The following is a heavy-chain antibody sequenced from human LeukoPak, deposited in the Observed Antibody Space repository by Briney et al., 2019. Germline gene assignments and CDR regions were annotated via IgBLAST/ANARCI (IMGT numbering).Heavy chain of an antibody. D-gene: IGHD1-7*01. V-gene: IGHV3-23*01. J-gene: IGHJ5*02. CDR3: TKVTWDYSNWFDP. CDR2: ISGSGGST. Sequence: GGSLRLSCAASGFTFSSYAMSWVRQAPGKGLEWVSAISGSGGSTYYADSVKGRFTISRDNSKNTLYLQMNSLRAEATAVYYCTKVTWDYSNWFDPWGQGTLVTVSS. CDR1: GFTFSSYA.